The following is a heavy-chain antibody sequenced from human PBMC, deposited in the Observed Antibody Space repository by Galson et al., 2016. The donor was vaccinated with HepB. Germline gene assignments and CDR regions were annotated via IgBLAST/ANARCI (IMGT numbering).Heavy chain of an antibody. Sequence: SLRLSCAASGFTFSNYAMSWVRQAPGKGLEWVSSITSSGCGTFYADSVKGRFTISRDNSKNTLYLQVNSLGAEDTALYHCANHGEITRALDVWGQGTMVTVSS. CDR3: ANHGEITRALDV. V-gene: IGHV3-23*01. CDR1: GFTFSNYA. CDR2: ITSSGCGT. D-gene: IGHD3-10*01. J-gene: IGHJ3*01.